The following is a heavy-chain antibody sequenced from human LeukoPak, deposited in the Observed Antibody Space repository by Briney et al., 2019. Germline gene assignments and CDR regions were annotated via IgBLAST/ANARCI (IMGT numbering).Heavy chain of an antibody. V-gene: IGHV3-7*03. CDR1: GFTFSSYW. D-gene: IGHD3-16*01. Sequence: HSGGSLRLSCAASGFTFSSYWMSWVRQAPGKGLEWVANIKQDGSEKYYVDSVKGRFTISRDNAKNSLYLQMNSLRVEDTAVYYCARRAGAYTHPYDYWGQGTLVTVSS. CDR2: IKQDGSEK. CDR3: ARRAGAYTHPYDY. J-gene: IGHJ4*02.